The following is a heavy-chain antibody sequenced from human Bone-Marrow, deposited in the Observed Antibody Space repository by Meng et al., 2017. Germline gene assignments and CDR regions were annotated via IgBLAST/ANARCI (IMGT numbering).Heavy chain of an antibody. J-gene: IGHJ4*02. Sequence: QVTAQAVGLGRLKSAHTLSRLCNGAGGSSSSGADDGSGHEKNPGTHREGNTENYYSGSTYYNPSLKSLVTISVDTSKNQFSLKLSSVTAADTAVYYCAREASPEYYFDYWGQGTLVTVSS. CDR1: GGSSSSGADD. D-gene: IGHD1-14*01. V-gene: IGHV4-31*01. CDR3: AREASPEYYFDY. CDR2: NYYSGST.